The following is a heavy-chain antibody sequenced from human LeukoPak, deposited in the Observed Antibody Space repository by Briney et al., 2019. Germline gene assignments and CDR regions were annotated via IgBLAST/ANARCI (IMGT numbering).Heavy chain of an antibody. CDR2: ISYDGSNK. Sequence: GGSLRLSCAASGFTFSSYAMHWVRQAPGKGLEWVAVISYDGSNKYYADSVKGRFTISGDNSKNTLYLQMNSLRAEDTAVYYCARDRASSGHMFVDYWGQGTLVTVSS. D-gene: IGHD6-19*01. V-gene: IGHV3-30-3*01. J-gene: IGHJ4*02. CDR1: GFTFSSYA. CDR3: ARDRASSGHMFVDY.